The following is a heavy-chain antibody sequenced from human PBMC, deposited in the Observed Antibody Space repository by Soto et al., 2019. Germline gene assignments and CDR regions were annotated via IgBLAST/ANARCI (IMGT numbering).Heavy chain of an antibody. J-gene: IGHJ4*02. CDR1: GGSISSGDNY. Sequence: SETLSLTCSVSGGSISSGDNYWSWIRKPPGEGLECIGYILNSGRAHYNPSLRSRIAISVDTSKNQFSLKLSSVTAADTAVYYGARTSWFGELSFDYWGRGSRVTAPQ. D-gene: IGHD3-10*01. CDR2: ILNSGRA. V-gene: IGHV4-30-4*01. CDR3: ARTSWFGELSFDY.